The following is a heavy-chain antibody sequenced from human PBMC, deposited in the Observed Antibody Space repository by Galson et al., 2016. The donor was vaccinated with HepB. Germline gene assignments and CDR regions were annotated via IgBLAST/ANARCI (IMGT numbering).Heavy chain of an antibody. D-gene: IGHD4-17*01. Sequence: SLRLSCAASGFTFSRDWMSWVRQAPGKGLEWVATIKQDGSEKYSVDSVKGRFTISRDNANNSLFLQMNSLRAEDTAVYYCGGDGTTVIYYWGQGTLVTVSS. J-gene: IGHJ4*02. CDR3: GGDGTTVIYY. CDR2: IKQDGSEK. V-gene: IGHV3-7*04. CDR1: GFTFSRDW.